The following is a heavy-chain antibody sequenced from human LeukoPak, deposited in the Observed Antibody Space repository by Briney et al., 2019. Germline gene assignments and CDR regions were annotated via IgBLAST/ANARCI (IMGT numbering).Heavy chain of an antibody. CDR1: GFTFDDYA. Sequence: PGRSLRLSCAASGFTFDDYAMHWVRQAPGKGLEWVSGISWNSGSIGYADSVKGRFTISRDNSKNTLYLQMNSLRAEDTAVYYCAKDNREYQLLYPVYYYYYYMDVWGKGTTVTVSS. CDR2: ISWNSGSI. D-gene: IGHD2-2*02. V-gene: IGHV3-9*01. J-gene: IGHJ6*03. CDR3: AKDNREYQLLYPVYYYYYYMDV.